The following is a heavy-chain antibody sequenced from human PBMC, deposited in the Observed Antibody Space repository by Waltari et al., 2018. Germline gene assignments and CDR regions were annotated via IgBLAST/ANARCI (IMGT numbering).Heavy chain of an antibody. D-gene: IGHD3-10*01. CDR3: ARVDITMVRGVDP. CDR1: GGSISSGGYY. CDR2: SYYRGST. V-gene: IGHV4-31*01. Sequence: QVQLQESGPGPVKPSQTLSLTCTVSGGSISSGGYYWSWIRQHPGEGLEWIGYSYYRGSTYYNPSLKSLVTISVDTSKNQFSLKLSSVTAADTAVYYCARVDITMVRGVDPWGQGTLVTVSS. J-gene: IGHJ5*02.